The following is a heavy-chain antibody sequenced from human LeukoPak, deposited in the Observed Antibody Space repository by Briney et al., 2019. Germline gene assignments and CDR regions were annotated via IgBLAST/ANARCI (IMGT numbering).Heavy chain of an antibody. J-gene: IGHJ5*02. V-gene: IGHV4-61*02. CDR3: ARHGKNENWFDP. Sequence: SETLSLTCTVSGGSISSGSYYWSWIRQPAGKGLEWIGRIYTSGSTNYNPSLKSRVTISVDTSKNQFSLKLSSVTAADTAVYYCARHGKNENWFDPWGQGTLVTVSS. CDR1: GGSISSGSYY. D-gene: IGHD1-1*01. CDR2: IYTSGST.